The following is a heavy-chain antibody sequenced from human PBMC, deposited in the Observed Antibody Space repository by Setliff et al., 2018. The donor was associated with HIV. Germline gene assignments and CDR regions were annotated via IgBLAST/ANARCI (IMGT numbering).Heavy chain of an antibody. D-gene: IGHD3-22*01. J-gene: IGHJ1*01. CDR2: IIPILGVA. Sequence: GASVKVSCKPSGGTFSSYAITWVRQAPGQGLEWMGGIIPILGVANYAQKFQGRVTITADESISTAYMELSSLRSDDTAVYYCARTQYDRVEEYLQYWGQGTLVTVSS. CDR3: ARTQYDRVEEYLQY. V-gene: IGHV1-69*10. CDR1: GGTFSSYA.